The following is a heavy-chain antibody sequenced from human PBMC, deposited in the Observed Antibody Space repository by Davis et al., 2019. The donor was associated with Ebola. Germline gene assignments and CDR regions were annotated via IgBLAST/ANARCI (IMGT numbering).Heavy chain of an antibody. CDR2: IGTYNANT. CDR1: GYTFSNYA. Sequence: ASVKVSCKASGYTFSNYAFSWVRQAPGQGLEWLGWIGTYNANTHYAQKLQGRITMTTDTSTTTAYMELRSLTSDDTAIYYCARGHSSLDYWGQGTLVTVSS. J-gene: IGHJ4*02. CDR3: ARGHSSLDY. D-gene: IGHD6-13*01. V-gene: IGHV1-18*01.